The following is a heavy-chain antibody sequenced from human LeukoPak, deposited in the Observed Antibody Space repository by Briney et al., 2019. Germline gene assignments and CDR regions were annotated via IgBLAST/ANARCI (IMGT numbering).Heavy chain of an antibody. CDR1: GGSISSGDYY. D-gene: IGHD3-10*01. J-gene: IGHJ4*02. V-gene: IGHV4-30-4*01. CDR3: ARYYYGSGSYYFDY. Sequence: PSETLSLTCTVSGGSISSGDYYWSWLRQPPGKGLEWVGYIYYSGSTYYNPSLKSRVTISVDTSKNQFSLKLSSVTAADTAVYYCARYYYGSGSYYFDYWGQGTLVTVSS. CDR2: IYYSGST.